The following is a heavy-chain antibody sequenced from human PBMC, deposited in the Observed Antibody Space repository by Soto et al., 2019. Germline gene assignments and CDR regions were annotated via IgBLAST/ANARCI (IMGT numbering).Heavy chain of an antibody. J-gene: IGHJ6*02. CDR1: GGSISSGGYY. V-gene: IGHV4-31*03. CDR2: IYYSGST. Sequence: SETLSLTCTVSGGSISSGGYYWSWIRQHPGKGLEWIGYIYYSGSTYYNPSLKSRVTISVDTSKNQFSLKLSSVTAADTAVYYCASNSGYYSNYYYYGMDVWGQGTTVTVSS. CDR3: ASNSGYYSNYYYYGMDV. D-gene: IGHD3-22*01.